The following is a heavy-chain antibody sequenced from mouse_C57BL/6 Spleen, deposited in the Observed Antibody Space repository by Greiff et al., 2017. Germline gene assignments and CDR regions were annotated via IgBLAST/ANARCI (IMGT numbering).Heavy chain of an antibody. CDR2: IDPEDGDT. CDR3: TTGIYYGSSFHFDY. CDR1: GFNIKDYY. Sequence: EVQLQQSGAELVRPGASVKLSCTASGFNIKDYYMHWVKQRPEQGLEWIGRIDPEDGDTEYAPKFQGKATMTADTSSNTAYLQLSSLTSEDTAVXYCTTGIYYGSSFHFDYWGQGTTLTVSS. V-gene: IGHV14-1*01. J-gene: IGHJ2*01. D-gene: IGHD1-1*01.